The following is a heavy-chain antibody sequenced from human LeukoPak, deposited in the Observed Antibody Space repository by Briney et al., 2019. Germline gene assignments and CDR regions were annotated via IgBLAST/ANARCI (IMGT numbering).Heavy chain of an antibody. Sequence: GAPVKVSCKASGGTLSSYAISWVRQAPGQGLEWMGRIIPILGIANYAQKFQGRVTITADKSTSTAYMELSSLRSEDTAVYYCARASIVVVTAPLGYWGQGTLVTVSS. J-gene: IGHJ4*02. CDR1: GGTLSSYA. D-gene: IGHD2-21*02. CDR3: ARASIVVVTAPLGY. CDR2: IIPILGIA. V-gene: IGHV1-69*04.